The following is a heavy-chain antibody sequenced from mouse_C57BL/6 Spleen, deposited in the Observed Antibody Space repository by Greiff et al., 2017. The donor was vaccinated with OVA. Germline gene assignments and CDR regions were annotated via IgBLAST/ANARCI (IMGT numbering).Heavy chain of an antibody. CDR3: ARDYGSSYWYFDV. Sequence: EVQLQESGPGLVKPSQSLSLTCSVTGYSITSGYYWNWIRQFPGNKLEWMGYISYDGSNNYNPSLKNRISITRDTSKNQCFLKLNSVTTEDTATYYCARDYGSSYWYFDVWGTGTTVTVSS. CDR2: ISYDGSN. CDR1: GYSITSGYY. V-gene: IGHV3-6*01. J-gene: IGHJ1*03. D-gene: IGHD1-1*01.